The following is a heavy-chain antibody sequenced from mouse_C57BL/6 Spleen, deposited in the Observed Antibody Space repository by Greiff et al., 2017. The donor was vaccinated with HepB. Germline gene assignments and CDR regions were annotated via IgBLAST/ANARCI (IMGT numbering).Heavy chain of an antibody. CDR2: IDPENGDT. J-gene: IGHJ4*01. CDR1: GFNIKDDY. D-gene: IGHD1-1*01. Sequence: VQLQQSGAELVRPGASVKLSCTASGFNIKDDYMHWVKQRPEQGLEWIGWIDPENGDTEYASKCQGKATITADTSSNTAYLQLSSLTSEDTAVYYWTITTVVAMDYWGQGTSVTVSS. V-gene: IGHV14-4*01. CDR3: TITTVVAMDY.